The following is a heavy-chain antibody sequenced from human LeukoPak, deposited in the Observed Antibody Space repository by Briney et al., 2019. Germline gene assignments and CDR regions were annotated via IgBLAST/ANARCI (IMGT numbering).Heavy chain of an antibody. CDR2: ISSRSSTI. CDR1: GFTFSSYS. V-gene: IGHV3-48*04. D-gene: IGHD1-26*01. CDR3: ARGRYSGSYFGG. J-gene: IGHJ3*01. Sequence: GGSLRLSCAASGFTFSSYSMNWVHQAPGKGRAGVSYISSRSSTIYYADSVKGRFTISRDNAKNSLSLQMNSLRAEDTAVYYCARGRYSGSYFGGWGQGTMVTVSS.